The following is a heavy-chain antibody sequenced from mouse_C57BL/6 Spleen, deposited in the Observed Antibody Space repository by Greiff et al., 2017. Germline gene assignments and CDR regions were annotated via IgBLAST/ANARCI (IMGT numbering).Heavy chain of an antibody. CDR1: GFTFSSYT. CDR3: ARQRDYYGSSYGWYFEV. J-gene: IGHJ1*03. Sequence: EVKLVESGGGLVKPGGSLKLSCAASGFTFSSYTMSWVRQTPEKRLEWVATISGGGGNTYYPDSVKGRFTISRDNAKNTLYLQMSSLRSEDTALYYCARQRDYYGSSYGWYFEVWGTGTTVTVSS. V-gene: IGHV5-9*01. D-gene: IGHD1-1*01. CDR2: ISGGGGNT.